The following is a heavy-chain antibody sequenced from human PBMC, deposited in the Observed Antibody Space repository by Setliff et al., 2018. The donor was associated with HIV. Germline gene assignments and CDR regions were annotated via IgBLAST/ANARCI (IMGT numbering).Heavy chain of an antibody. D-gene: IGHD6-13*01. CDR1: GGTFGTYT. V-gene: IGHV1-69*05. CDR3: ARNWHSTSPYYFDY. CDR2: IMPIFGTG. Sequence: SVKVSCKASGGTFGTYTISWVRQAPGQGLEWMGGIMPIFGTGNYAQKFQGRVTITTDESTSTAYMELRSLRSGDTAVYYCARNWHSTSPYYFDYWGQGTPVTVSS. J-gene: IGHJ4*02.